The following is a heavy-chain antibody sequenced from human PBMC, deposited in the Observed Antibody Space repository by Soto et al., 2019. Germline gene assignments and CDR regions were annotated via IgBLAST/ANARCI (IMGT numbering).Heavy chain of an antibody. Sequence: QVQLQESGPGLVKPSQTLSLTCTVSGGSISSGGYYWSWIRQHPVKGLEWIGYIYHSGTTYYNPSLKSRVTIPLDASKNQFSLKLSSVTAADTAVYYCGRVRGNQLLGWCDPWSPRTRVTVSS. V-gene: IGHV4-31*03. CDR2: IYHSGTT. D-gene: IGHD2-2*01. CDR3: GRVRGNQLLGWCDP. J-gene: IGHJ5*02. CDR1: GGSISSGGYY.